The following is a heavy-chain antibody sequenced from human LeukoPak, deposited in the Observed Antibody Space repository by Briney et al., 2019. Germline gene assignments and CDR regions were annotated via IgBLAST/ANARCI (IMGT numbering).Heavy chain of an antibody. CDR2: INWSGGST. D-gene: IGHD2-2*01. J-gene: IGHJ4*02. CDR3: ARAPITSPSYFGC. Sequence: GGSLRLSCTASGFAFDEHGMSWVRQVPGKGLEWVSGINWSGGSTGYADPLRGRFTISRDNAKNSLYLQMDSLRAEDTALYYCARAPITSPSYFGCWGQGTLVTVSS. V-gene: IGHV3-20*04. CDR1: GFAFDEHG.